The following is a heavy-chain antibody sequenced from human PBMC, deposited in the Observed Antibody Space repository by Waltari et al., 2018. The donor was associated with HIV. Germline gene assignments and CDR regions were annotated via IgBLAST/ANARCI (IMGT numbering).Heavy chain of an antibody. CDR3: ARDQGYCSSTSCYSRGGYFDY. D-gene: IGHD2-2*01. J-gene: IGHJ4*02. CDR2: ISAYNGNT. CDR1: GYTFTSYG. V-gene: IGHV1-18*01. Sequence: QVQLVQSGAEVKKPGASVKVSCKASGYTFTSYGISWVRQAPGQGLEWMGWISAYNGNTNYAQKLQGRVTMTTDTSTSTAYMELRSLRSDDTAVYYCARDQGYCSSTSCYSRGGYFDYWGQGTLVTVSS.